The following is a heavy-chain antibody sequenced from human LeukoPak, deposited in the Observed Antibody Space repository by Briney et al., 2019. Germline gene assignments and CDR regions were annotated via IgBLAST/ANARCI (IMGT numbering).Heavy chain of an antibody. D-gene: IGHD4-23*01. Sequence: PGGSLRLSCAASGFTFSNYNINWVRQAPGEGLEWVSSISSSGSYIYYADSVRGRFTISRDNAKNSLYLQMNSLRAEDTAVYYCARRGDGGRSFDYWGQGTLVTVSS. V-gene: IGHV3-21*01. CDR2: ISSSGSYI. CDR1: GFTFSNYN. J-gene: IGHJ4*02. CDR3: ARRGDGGRSFDY.